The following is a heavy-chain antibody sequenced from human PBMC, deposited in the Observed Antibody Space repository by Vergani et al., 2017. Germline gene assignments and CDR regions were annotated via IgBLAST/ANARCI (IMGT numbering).Heavy chain of an antibody. CDR2: INPNSGGT. J-gene: IGHJ6*02. D-gene: IGHD3-10*01. Sequence: QVQLVQSGADVKKPGASVKVSCKASGYTFTGYYMHWVRQAPGQGLEWMGWINPNSGGTNYAQKFQGRVTMTRDTSISTAYMELSRLRSDDTAVYYCARGRWVRGVISPKSYGMDVWGQGTTVTVSS. V-gene: IGHV1-2*02. CDR3: ARGRWVRGVISPKSYGMDV. CDR1: GYTFTGYY.